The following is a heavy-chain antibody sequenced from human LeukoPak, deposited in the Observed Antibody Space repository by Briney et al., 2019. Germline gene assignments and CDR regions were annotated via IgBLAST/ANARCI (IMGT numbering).Heavy chain of an antibody. J-gene: IGHJ4*02. Sequence: GGSLRLSCAASGFTFSSYWMSWVRQAPGKGLEWVANIKQDGSEKYYVDSVKGRFTISRDNAKNSLYPQMNSLRVEDTAVYYCARDADYDSSGLVDYWGQGTLVTVSS. V-gene: IGHV3-7*01. CDR2: IKQDGSEK. CDR3: ARDADYDSSGLVDY. CDR1: GFTFSSYW. D-gene: IGHD3-22*01.